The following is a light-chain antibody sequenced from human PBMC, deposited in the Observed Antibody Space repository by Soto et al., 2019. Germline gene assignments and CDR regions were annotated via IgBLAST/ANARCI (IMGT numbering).Light chain of an antibody. V-gene: IGLV2-14*01. Sequence: QSALTQPASVSGSAGQSITISCAGTSSDVGGYNYASWYQQHPGKAPKLMIYEVSNRPTGVSNRFSGSKPANTASLTISGLQAEDEADYYCTSYTTSGAWVFGGGTKLTVL. CDR1: SSDVGGYNY. CDR2: EVS. CDR3: TSYTTSGAWV. J-gene: IGLJ3*02.